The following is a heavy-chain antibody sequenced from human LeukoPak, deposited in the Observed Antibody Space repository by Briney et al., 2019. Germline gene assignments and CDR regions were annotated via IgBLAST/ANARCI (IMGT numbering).Heavy chain of an antibody. CDR1: GYSISSGYY. CDR3: ARVIVVPGAYYYMDV. J-gene: IGHJ6*03. CDR2: IYHSGST. D-gene: IGHD3-16*02. Sequence: SETLSLTCTVSGYSISSGYYWGWIRQPPGKGLEWIGSIYHSGSTYYNPSLKSRVTISVDTSKNQFSLKLSSVTAADTAVYYCARVIVVPGAYYYMDVWGKGITVTVSS. V-gene: IGHV4-38-2*02.